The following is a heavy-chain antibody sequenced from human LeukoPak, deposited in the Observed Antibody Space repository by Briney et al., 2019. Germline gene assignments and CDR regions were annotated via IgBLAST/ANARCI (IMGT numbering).Heavy chain of an antibody. J-gene: IGHJ6*03. D-gene: IGHD4-11*01. CDR2: INLRGST. V-gene: IGHV4-34*01. Sequence: PSETLSLTCAVYGGSFNDYYWNWIRQPPGKGLEWIGEINLRGSTTYNPSLKSRVTISVDTSKNQFSLKLSSVIAADTAVYYCASGAYSYYYMDVWGKGTTVTISS. CDR1: GGSFNDYY. CDR3: ASGAYSYYYMDV.